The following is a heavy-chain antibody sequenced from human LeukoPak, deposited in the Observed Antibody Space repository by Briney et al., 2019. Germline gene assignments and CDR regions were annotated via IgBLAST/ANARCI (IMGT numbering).Heavy chain of an antibody. J-gene: IGHJ6*02. CDR2: FYPEDGET. CDR1: GYTLTELS. V-gene: IGHV1-24*01. D-gene: IGHD2-21*01. CDR3: ATGRDEGGEAHYYGMDV. Sequence: ASVKVSCKVSGYTLTELSMHWLRQAPGKGLEWMGGFYPEDGETIYAQKFQGRVTMTEDTSTDTAYMELSSLRSEDTAVYYCATGRDEGGEAHYYGMDVWGQGTTVTVSS.